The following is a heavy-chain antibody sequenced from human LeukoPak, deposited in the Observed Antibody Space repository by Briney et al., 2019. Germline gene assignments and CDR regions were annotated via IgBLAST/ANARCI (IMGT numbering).Heavy chain of an antibody. V-gene: IGHV3-9*01. Sequence: GGSPRLSSVHSGYTFDDYAPHWVRQAPGKGLEWVSGLRWNSGSIAYADSVKGRFTISRDNAKNSLYLQMNSLRAEDTALYYCAKGYYDFWSGPLGIDPWGQGTLVTVSS. CDR1: GYTFDDYA. CDR2: LRWNSGSI. CDR3: AKGYYDFWSGPLGIDP. D-gene: IGHD3-3*01. J-gene: IGHJ5*02.